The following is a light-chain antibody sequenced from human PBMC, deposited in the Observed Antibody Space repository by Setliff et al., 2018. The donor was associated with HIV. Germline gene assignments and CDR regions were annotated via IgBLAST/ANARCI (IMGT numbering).Light chain of an antibody. CDR3: YSYVTTSTYV. J-gene: IGLJ1*01. V-gene: IGLV2-14*01. CDR2: DVS. Sequence: ALTQPASVSGSPGQSITISCTGTSSDVGTYNAVYWYQQHPGKAPKLMIYDVSTRPSGVSNRFSGSKSGNTASLTISGLQAEDEADYYCYSYVTTSTYVFGTGTKVTVL. CDR1: SSDVGTYNA.